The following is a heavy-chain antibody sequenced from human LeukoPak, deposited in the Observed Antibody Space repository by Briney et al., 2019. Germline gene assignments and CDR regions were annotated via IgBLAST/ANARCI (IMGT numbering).Heavy chain of an antibody. V-gene: IGHV1-18*01. J-gene: IGHJ4*02. Sequence: ASVKVSCKASGYTFTSYGISWVRQAPGQGLEWMGWISAYNGNANYAQKLQGRVTMTTDTSTSTAYMELRSLRSDDTAVYYCARDSSAYYYDSSGYYLGIKSYYFDYWGQGTLVTVSS. CDR3: ARDSSAYYYDSSGYYLGIKSYYFDY. D-gene: IGHD3-22*01. CDR2: ISAYNGNA. CDR1: GYTFTSYG.